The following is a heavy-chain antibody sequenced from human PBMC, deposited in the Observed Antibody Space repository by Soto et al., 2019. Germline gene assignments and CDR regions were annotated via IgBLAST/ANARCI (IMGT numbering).Heavy chain of an antibody. V-gene: IGHV3-23*01. CDR1: GFTFSSYA. CDR2: ISGSGGST. CDR3: ARDRAKGPWTPGIFGVVYYYGMDV. J-gene: IGHJ6*02. D-gene: IGHD3-3*01. Sequence: GGSLRLSCAASGFTFSSYAMSWVRQAPGKGLEWVSAISGSGGSTYYADSVKGRFTISRDNSKNTLYLQMNSLRAEDTAVYYCARDRAKGPWTPGIFGVVYYYGMDVWGQGTTVTVSS.